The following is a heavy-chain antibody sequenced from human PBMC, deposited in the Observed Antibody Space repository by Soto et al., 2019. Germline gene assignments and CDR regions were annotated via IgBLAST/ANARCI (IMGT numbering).Heavy chain of an antibody. D-gene: IGHD3-3*01. J-gene: IGHJ6*03. V-gene: IGHV1-8*01. Sequence: GASVKVSCKASGYTFTSYDINWVRQATGQGLEWMGWMNPNSGNTGYAQKFQGRVTTTRNTSISTAYMELSSLRSEDTAVYYCARGLRFLEWLPYYYYMDVWGKGTTVTVSS. CDR1: GYTFTSYD. CDR3: ARGLRFLEWLPYYYYMDV. CDR2: MNPNSGNT.